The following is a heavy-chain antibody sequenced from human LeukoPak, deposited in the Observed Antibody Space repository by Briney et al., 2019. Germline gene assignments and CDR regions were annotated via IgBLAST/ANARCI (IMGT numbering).Heavy chain of an antibody. V-gene: IGHV3-74*01. CDR3: ASADCSSTSCYTADY. CDR1: GFTFSSYW. D-gene: IGHD2-2*02. CDR2: INTDGSST. J-gene: IGHJ4*02. Sequence: GGSLRLSCAASGFTFSSYWMHWVRQAPGKGLVRVSRINTDGSSTSYADSVKGRFTISRDNAKNTLYLQMNSLRAEDTAVYYCASADCSSTSCYTADYWGQGTLVTVSS.